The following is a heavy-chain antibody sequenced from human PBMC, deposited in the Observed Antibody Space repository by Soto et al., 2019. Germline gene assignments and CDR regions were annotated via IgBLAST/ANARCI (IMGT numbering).Heavy chain of an antibody. CDR2: IYYSGST. D-gene: IGHD1-26*01. CDR3: ARAGIVGATDY. J-gene: IGHJ4*02. V-gene: IGHV4-59*01. CDR1: GGSISSYY. Sequence: SGTLSLTCTVSGGSISSYYWSWIRQPPGKGLEWIGYIYYSGSTNYNPSLKSLVTISVDTSKNQFSLKLSSVTAADTAVYYCARAGIVGATDYWGQGTLVTVSS.